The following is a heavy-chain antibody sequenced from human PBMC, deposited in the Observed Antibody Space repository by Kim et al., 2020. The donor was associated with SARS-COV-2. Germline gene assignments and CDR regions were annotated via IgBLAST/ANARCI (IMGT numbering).Heavy chain of an antibody. J-gene: IGHJ4*02. CDR1: GGSISSSSYY. D-gene: IGHD3-22*01. V-gene: IGHV4-39*01. CDR2: IYYSGST. CDR3: ARQLGGYASDFDY. Sequence: SETLSLTCTVSGGSISSSSYYWGWIRQPPGKGLEWIGSIYYSGSTYYNPSLKSRVTISVDTSKNQFSLKLSSVTAADTAVYYCARQLGGYASDFDYWGQGTLVTVSS.